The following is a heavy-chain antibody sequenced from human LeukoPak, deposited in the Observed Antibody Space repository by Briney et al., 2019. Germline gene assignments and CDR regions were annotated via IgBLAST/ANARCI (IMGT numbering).Heavy chain of an antibody. CDR1: GYTFTGYY. Sequence: GASVKVSCKASGYTFTGYYLHWVRQAPGQGLEWMGWINPNSGGTNYAQKFQGRVTMTRDTSISTAYMELSRLRSDDTAVYYCASEMYYSDSSGYYSYGRFDYWGQGTLVTVSS. D-gene: IGHD3-22*01. V-gene: IGHV1-2*02. CDR3: ASEMYYSDSSGYYSYGRFDY. J-gene: IGHJ4*02. CDR2: INPNSGGT.